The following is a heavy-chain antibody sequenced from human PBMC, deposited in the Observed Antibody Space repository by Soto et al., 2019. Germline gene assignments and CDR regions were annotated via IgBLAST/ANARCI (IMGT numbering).Heavy chain of an antibody. CDR3: ARVSSRDGYDDY. CDR1: GYTFTSYY. J-gene: IGHJ4*02. D-gene: IGHD5-12*01. V-gene: IGHV1-46*01. CDR2: INPSGGST. Sequence: ASVNVSCKASGYTFTSYYMHCVRQAPGQGLEWMGIINPSGGSTSYAQKFQGRVTMTRDTSTSTVYMELSSLRSEDTAVYYCARVSSRDGYDDYWGQGTLVTVSS.